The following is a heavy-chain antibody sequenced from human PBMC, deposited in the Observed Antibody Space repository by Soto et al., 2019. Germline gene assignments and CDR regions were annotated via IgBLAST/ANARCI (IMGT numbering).Heavy chain of an antibody. CDR1: GFTFSSYA. J-gene: IGHJ4*02. CDR3: ARSKYSGRYHFDY. Sequence: PGGYLRLSCAASGFTFSSYAMHRVRQAPGKGLEWVAVISYDGSNKYYADSVKGRFTISRDNSKNTLYLQMNSLRAEDTAVYYCARSKYSGRYHFDYWGQGTLVTVSS. CDR2: ISYDGSNK. V-gene: IGHV3-30-3*01. D-gene: IGHD1-26*01.